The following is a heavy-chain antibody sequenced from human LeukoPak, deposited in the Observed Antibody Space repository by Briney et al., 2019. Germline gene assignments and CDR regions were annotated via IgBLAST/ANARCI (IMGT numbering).Heavy chain of an antibody. CDR1: GYTFTDYD. J-gene: IGHJ4*02. D-gene: IGHD3-22*01. V-gene: IGHV1-8*01. CDR2: MNPKSGRT. CDR3: ARDTDYYDSSGPRDYFDY. Sequence: ASVKVSCKTSGYTFTDYDINWVRQASGQGLEWMGWMNPKSGRTGYAQKLQGRVTMTTDTSTSTAYMELRSLRSDDTAVYYCARDTDYYDSSGPRDYFDYWGQGTLVTVSS.